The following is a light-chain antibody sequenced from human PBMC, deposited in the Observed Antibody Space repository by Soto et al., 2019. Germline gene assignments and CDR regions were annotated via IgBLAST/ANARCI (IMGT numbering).Light chain of an antibody. CDR3: QQYHTWWT. CDR2: KAS. Sequence: DIQMTQSPSTLSASVGDRVTITCRASQSVSSWLAGYQQKPGKAPTLLIYKASSLEIGVRARCSGSGSGTEFTLTISSLQPYDVANYYCQQYHTWWTFGQGTKVEI. V-gene: IGKV1-5*03. CDR1: QSVSSW. J-gene: IGKJ1*01.